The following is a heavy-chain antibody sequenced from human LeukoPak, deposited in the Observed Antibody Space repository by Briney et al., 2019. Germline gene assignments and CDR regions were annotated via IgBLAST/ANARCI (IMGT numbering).Heavy chain of an antibody. CDR1: GDSISSGSYY. CDR3: ARVPTMVTTFKNYYYAMDV. CDR2: IYHSGTT. V-gene: IGHV4-39*01. D-gene: IGHD4-17*01. J-gene: IGHJ6*02. Sequence: SETLSLTCTVSGDSISSGSYYWGWIRQPPGKGLEWIGSIYHSGTTYYNPSLKSRVTISVDTSKNQFSLKLSSVTAADTAVYYCARVPTMVTTFKNYYYAMDVWGQGTTVTVSS.